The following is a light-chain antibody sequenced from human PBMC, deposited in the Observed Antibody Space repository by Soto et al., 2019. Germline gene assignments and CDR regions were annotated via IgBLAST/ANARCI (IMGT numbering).Light chain of an antibody. V-gene: IGKV1-8*01. Sequence: AIQMTQSPSPLSASVGDRVTITCRASEGISQYVNWYQQTPGKAPKLLIYTSSNLQSGVPSRFSGSGSGTDFTLTISCLQSEDFATYYCQQYYSYPLTFGQGTRLEIK. CDR3: QQYYSYPLT. CDR1: EGISQY. CDR2: TSS. J-gene: IGKJ5*01.